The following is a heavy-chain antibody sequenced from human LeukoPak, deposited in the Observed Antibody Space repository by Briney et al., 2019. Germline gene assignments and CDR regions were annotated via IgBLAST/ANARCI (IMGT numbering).Heavy chain of an antibody. CDR3: ARGWRWLARRFDY. Sequence: PSETLSLTCTVSGGSISSGDYYWSWIRQPPGKGLEWIGYIYYSGSTYYNPSLKSRVTISVDTSKNQFSLKLSSVTAADTAVYYCARGWRWLARRFDYWGQGTLVTVSS. V-gene: IGHV4-30-4*01. D-gene: IGHD6-19*01. CDR1: GGSISSGDYY. J-gene: IGHJ4*02. CDR2: IYYSGST.